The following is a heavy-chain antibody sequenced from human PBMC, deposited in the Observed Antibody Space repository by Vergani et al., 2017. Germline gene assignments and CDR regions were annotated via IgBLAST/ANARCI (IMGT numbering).Heavy chain of an antibody. D-gene: IGHD3-22*01. V-gene: IGHV4-59*01. J-gene: IGHJ6*02. Sequence: QVQLQESGPGLVKPSETLSLTCTVSGGSTSSYYWSWIRQPPGKGLEWIGYIYYSGSTNYNPSLKSRVSITVDTSKNQFSLKMSSVTAAETAEYYCARVYYDSSGYYYGGMDVWGQGTTVTVSS. CDR2: IYYSGST. CDR3: ARVYYDSSGYYYGGMDV. CDR1: GGSTSSYY.